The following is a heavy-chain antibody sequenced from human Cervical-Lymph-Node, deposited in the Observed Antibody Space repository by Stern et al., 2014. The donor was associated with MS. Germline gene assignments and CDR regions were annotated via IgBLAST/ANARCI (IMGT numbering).Heavy chain of an antibody. CDR1: GGGVSASY. CDR2: IYSSNNV. J-gene: IGHJ5*02. D-gene: IGHD6-6*01. CDR3: TIEMAARRFDP. Sequence: VQLVESGGGLVQPGGSLRLSCTASGGGVSASYMTWVRQAPGTELEWVALIYSSNNVNSGYSLKGRFTIARAMSKTTVHFPMNSLRVEDTGVYYCTIEMAARRFDPWGQGTLVAVSS. V-gene: IGHV3-66*01.